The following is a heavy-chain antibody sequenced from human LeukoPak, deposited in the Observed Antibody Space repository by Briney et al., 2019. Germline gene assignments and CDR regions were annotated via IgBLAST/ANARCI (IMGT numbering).Heavy chain of an antibody. CDR3: ARQGRYYDILTGFDY. CDR1: GYSFTSYW. CDR2: IYPGDSDT. Sequence: GESLKISCKGSGYSFTSYWIGWVRQMPGKGLEWMGIIYPGDSDTRYSPSFQGQVTISADKSISTAYLQWSSLKASDTAMYYCARQGRYYDILTGFDYWGQGTLVTVSS. V-gene: IGHV5-51*01. J-gene: IGHJ4*02. D-gene: IGHD3-9*01.